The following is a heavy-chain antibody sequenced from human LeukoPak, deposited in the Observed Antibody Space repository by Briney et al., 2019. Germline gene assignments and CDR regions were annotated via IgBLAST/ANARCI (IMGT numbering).Heavy chain of an antibody. CDR2: ISSRSSYK. Sequence: AGGSLRLSCAASPFTFSSYSMNWIRQGPGKRLEWVSAISSRSSYKYYAASVKGRFTVSRDNAKNSLYLEMNSLRVDDTAVYYCAREGTMISSFDYWGQGTLVTVSS. V-gene: IGHV3-21*06. CDR3: AREGTMISSFDY. CDR1: PFTFSSYS. D-gene: IGHD3-22*01. J-gene: IGHJ4*02.